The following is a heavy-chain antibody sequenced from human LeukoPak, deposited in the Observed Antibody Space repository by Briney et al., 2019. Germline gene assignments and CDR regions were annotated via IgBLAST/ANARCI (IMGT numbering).Heavy chain of an antibody. Sequence: VASVKVSCKASGGTFSSYAISWVRQAPGQGLEWMGGIIPIFGTANYAQKFQGRVTITADESTSTAYMELSSLRSEDTAVYYCARDLQSYQLLYPGYFDYWGQGTLVTVSS. J-gene: IGHJ4*02. V-gene: IGHV1-69*01. CDR3: ARDLQSYQLLYPGYFDY. CDR2: IIPIFGTA. CDR1: GGTFSSYA. D-gene: IGHD2-2*02.